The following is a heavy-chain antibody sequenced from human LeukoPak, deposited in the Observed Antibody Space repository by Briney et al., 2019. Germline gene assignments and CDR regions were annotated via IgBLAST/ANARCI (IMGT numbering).Heavy chain of an antibody. J-gene: IGHJ4*02. CDR2: IYHSGST. V-gene: IGHV4-4*02. Sequence: SETLSLTCAVSGGSISSSNWWSWVRQPPGKGLEWIGQIYHSGSTNYNPSLKSRVAISVDKSKNQFSLKLSSVTAADTAVYYCARADGAAAGTIGRYWGQGTLVTVSS. CDR3: ARADGAAAGTIGRY. CDR1: GGSISSSNW. D-gene: IGHD6-13*01.